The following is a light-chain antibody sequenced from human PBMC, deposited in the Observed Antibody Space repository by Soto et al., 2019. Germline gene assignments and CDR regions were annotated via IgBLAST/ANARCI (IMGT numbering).Light chain of an antibody. Sequence: SYELTQPPSESVAPGQTARITCGGNNIESKSVHWYQQRPGQAPVLVVHDDSDRPSGIPERISGSNSGNTATLTISRVEAGDEAEYYCQVWDGPSDHVIFGGGIKLTVL. CDR1: NIESKS. CDR2: DDS. CDR3: QVWDGPSDHVI. V-gene: IGLV3-21*02. J-gene: IGLJ2*01.